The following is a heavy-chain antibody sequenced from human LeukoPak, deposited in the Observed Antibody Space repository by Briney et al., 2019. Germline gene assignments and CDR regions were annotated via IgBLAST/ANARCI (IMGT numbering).Heavy chain of an antibody. CDR2: ISGSGAST. J-gene: IGHJ4*02. V-gene: IGHV3-23*01. CDR1: GFTFSSYA. CDR3: AKLLVGVAGAGNLDY. Sequence: GGSLRLSCAASGFTFSSYAMTWVRQAPGKGLEWVSTISGSGASTYYADSVKGRFTISRDNSKNTLYLEMNSLRAEDTAVYYCAKLLVGVAGAGNLDYWGQGTLVTVSS. D-gene: IGHD6-13*01.